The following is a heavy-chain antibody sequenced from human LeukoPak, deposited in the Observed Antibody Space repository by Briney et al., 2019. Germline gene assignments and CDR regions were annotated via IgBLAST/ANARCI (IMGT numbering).Heavy chain of an antibody. V-gene: IGHV1-2*02. Sequence: GASAKVSCKASGYTFTGYYMHWVRQAPGQGLEWMGWINPNSGGTNYAQKFQGRVTMTRDTSTSTAYMELSRLRSDDTAVYYCARSRTGSGFLFDYWGQGTLVTVSS. J-gene: IGHJ4*02. CDR3: ARSRTGSGFLFDY. CDR2: INPNSGGT. CDR1: GYTFTGYY. D-gene: IGHD3-10*01.